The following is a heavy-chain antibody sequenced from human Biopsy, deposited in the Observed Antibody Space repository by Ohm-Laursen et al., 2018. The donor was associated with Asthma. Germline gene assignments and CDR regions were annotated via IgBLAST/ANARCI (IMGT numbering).Heavy chain of an antibody. D-gene: IGHD3-3*01. J-gene: IGHJ4*02. V-gene: IGHV3-30*19. CDR2: GGSYYDGGLK. CDR3: ARDVMEWYLPAFDF. Sequence: SSLRLSCAASGFTFSSYGMHWVRQVPGKGLEWVAVGGSYYDGGLKYYADSVNGRFTVSRDDSKNTLYLQMNSLRPDDTAVYYCARDVMEWYLPAFDFWGQGTLVTVSS. CDR1: GFTFSSYG.